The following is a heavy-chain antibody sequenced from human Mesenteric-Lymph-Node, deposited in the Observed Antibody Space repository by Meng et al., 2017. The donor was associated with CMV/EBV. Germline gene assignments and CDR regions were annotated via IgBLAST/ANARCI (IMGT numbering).Heavy chain of an antibody. CDR1: GASISSGGYY. CDR2: IYYRGST. V-gene: IGHV4-31*02. CDR3: ARGHQVYSGSYFSH. J-gene: IGHJ4*02. Sequence: SGASISSGGYYWSWLRQHPGKGLEWMGYIYYRGSTYYNPSLKSRVSISVDTSENQSSLKLSSVTAADTAVYYCARGHQVYSGSYFSHWGQGTLVTVSS. D-gene: IGHD1-26*01.